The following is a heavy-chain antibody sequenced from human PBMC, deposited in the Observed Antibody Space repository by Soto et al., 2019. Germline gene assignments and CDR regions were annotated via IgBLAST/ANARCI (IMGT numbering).Heavy chain of an antibody. Sequence: ASVKVSCKASGGTFSSYTISWVRQAPGQGLEWMGRIIPILGIANYAQKFQGRVTITADKSTSTAYMELSSLRSEDTAVYYCARDLVLWFGELKFGRRWFDPWGQGTLVTVSS. CDR3: ARDLVLWFGELKFGRRWFDP. D-gene: IGHD3-10*01. V-gene: IGHV1-69*04. J-gene: IGHJ5*02. CDR2: IIPILGIA. CDR1: GGTFSSYT.